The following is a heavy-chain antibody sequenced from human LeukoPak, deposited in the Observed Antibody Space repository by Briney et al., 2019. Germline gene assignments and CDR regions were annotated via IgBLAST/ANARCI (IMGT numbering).Heavy chain of an antibody. CDR2: ISDSGSA. V-gene: IGHV4-38-2*02. CDR3: ARGEHDYGDSSSKNWFDP. CDR1: GSSMSSDYY. D-gene: IGHD4-17*01. Sequence: SETLSLTCTVSGSSMSSDYYWGWIRQPPGKGLEWIGSISDSGSAYYNPSLKSRVVISVDPSKKQFSLKLSSVTAADTAVYYCARGEHDYGDSSSKNWFDPWGQGTLVTVSS. J-gene: IGHJ5*02.